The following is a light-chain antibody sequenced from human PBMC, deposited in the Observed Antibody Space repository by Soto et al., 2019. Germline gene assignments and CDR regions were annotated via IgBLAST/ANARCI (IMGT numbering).Light chain of an antibody. CDR3: QQRSSYPT. V-gene: IGKV3D-20*02. Sequence: CAGHLSQSPATRATPFCRASQSVSSSSLAWYQQKPGQAPSLLIYEASNRASGIPARFSGSGSGTDFTLTISSLEPDDFAGYYCQQRSSYPTFGRGTKVDIK. CDR2: EAS. J-gene: IGKJ4*02. CDR1: QSVSSSS.